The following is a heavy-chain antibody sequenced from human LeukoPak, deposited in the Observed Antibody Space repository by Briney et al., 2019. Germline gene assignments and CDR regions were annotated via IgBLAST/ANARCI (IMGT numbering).Heavy chain of an antibody. CDR1: GGSISSYY. CDR3: ARSSDHCSSTSCSTPFDY. Sequence: SETLSLTCTVSGGSISSYYWSWIRQPPGKGLEWIGYTYYSGSTNYNPSLKSRVTISVDTSKNQFSLKLSSVTAADTAVYYCARSSDHCSSTSCSTPFDYWGQGTLVTVSS. V-gene: IGHV4-59*01. CDR2: TYYSGST. J-gene: IGHJ4*02. D-gene: IGHD2-2*01.